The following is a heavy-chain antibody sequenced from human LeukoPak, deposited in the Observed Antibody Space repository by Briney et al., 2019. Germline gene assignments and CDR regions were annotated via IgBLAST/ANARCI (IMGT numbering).Heavy chain of an antibody. D-gene: IGHD2-21*02. J-gene: IGHJ4*02. Sequence: GSLRLSCAASGFTFSTYGMHWVRQAPGKGLEWVAVISYDGSNKFYADSVKGRFTISRDNSKNTLYLQMNSLRPEDTAVYYCARDRLEAVTDDDYFDYWGQGTLVTVSS. V-gene: IGHV3-30*03. CDR2: ISYDGSNK. CDR1: GFTFSTYG. CDR3: ARDRLEAVTDDDYFDY.